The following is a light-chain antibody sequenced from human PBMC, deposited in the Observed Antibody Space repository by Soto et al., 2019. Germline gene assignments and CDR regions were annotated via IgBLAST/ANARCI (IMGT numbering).Light chain of an antibody. CDR3: GTWDSSLSAGGI. J-gene: IGLJ2*01. Sequence: QSVLTQPPSVSAAPGQKVTISCSGISSNIGNNYVSWYQQFRGTAPKLLIYENNKRPSGIPDRFSGSKSGTSATLGITGLQTGDEAVYYCGTWDSSLSAGGIFGGGTKLTVL. CDR1: SSNIGNNY. CDR2: ENN. V-gene: IGLV1-51*02.